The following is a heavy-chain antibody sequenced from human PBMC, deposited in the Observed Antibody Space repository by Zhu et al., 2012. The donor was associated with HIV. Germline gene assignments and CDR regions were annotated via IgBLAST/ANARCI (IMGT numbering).Heavy chain of an antibody. D-gene: IGHD3-3*01. CDR1: RFSMSTGHY. V-gene: IGHV4-38-2*01. Sequence: QVQLQESGPRLVKPSETLTLSCAVFRFSMSTGHYWAWIRQSPGKGLEWIGSIYHSGSTHFNPSLQTRVLLSIDTSTDHFSLNLTSVAAADTAVYFCARHREWLQYSRASDAFDVWG. CDR3: ARHREWLQYSRASDAFDV. CDR2: IYHSGST. J-gene: IGHJ3*01.